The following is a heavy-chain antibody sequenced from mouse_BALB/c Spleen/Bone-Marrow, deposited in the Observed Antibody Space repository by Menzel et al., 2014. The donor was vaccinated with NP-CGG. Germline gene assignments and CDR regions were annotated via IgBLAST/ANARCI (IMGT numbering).Heavy chain of an antibody. CDR2: VSPGDGDT. Sequence: QVQLQQSGAELVRPGSSVKISCKASGYAFSTYWMNWVKQRPGQGLERIGQVSPGDGDTNYNGKFRGKAALTADKSSSTAFIQLSSITSEDSAVYFCARVYDGNLDHWGQGTTLTVSS. D-gene: IGHD2-1*01. CDR3: ARVYDGNLDH. J-gene: IGHJ2*01. CDR1: GYAFSTYW. V-gene: IGHV1-80*01.